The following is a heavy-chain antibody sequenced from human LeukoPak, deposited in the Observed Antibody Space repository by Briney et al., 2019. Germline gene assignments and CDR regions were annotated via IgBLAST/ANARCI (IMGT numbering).Heavy chain of an antibody. CDR1: GGSISNSY. Sequence: SETLSLTCSVSGGSISNSYWNWIRQPPGKGLEYLGYIFYTGSTNYSPSLRSRITISVATSKNQFSLKLSSVTAADTAVYFCARGPYSYDSSGAFDIWGQGTMVTVSS. D-gene: IGHD3-22*01. V-gene: IGHV4-59*08. CDR3: ARGPYSYDSSGAFDI. CDR2: IFYTGST. J-gene: IGHJ3*02.